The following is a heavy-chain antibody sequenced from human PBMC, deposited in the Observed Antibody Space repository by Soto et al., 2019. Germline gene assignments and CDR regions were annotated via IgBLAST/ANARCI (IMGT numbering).Heavy chain of an antibody. CDR3: AKAGYCSSATCATRYYYMDV. V-gene: IGHV3-23*01. CDR2: ISGSGGST. Sequence: EVQLLESGGGLVQPGGSLRLSCAASGFTFSSYAMGWVRQAPGKGLEWVSAISGSGGSTYYADSVKGRFTISRDNSKNTLYLQMHSLKAEDTAVYYCAKAGYCSSATCATRYYYMDVWGKGTTVTVSS. J-gene: IGHJ6*03. D-gene: IGHD2-2*01. CDR1: GFTFSSYA.